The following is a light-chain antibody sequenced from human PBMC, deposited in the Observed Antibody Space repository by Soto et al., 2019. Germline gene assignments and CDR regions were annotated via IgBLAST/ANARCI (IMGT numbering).Light chain of an antibody. CDR3: QQYYSTPLT. V-gene: IGKV4-1*01. J-gene: IGKJ4*01. Sequence: DIVMTQSPDSLAVSLSERATINCKSSQSVLYSSNNKNHLAWYQQKAGQPPKLLIYWASTRESGVPDRFSGSGSGTDFTLTISSLQAEDVAVYYCQQYYSTPLTFGGGTKVEIK. CDR1: QSVLYSSNNKNH. CDR2: WAS.